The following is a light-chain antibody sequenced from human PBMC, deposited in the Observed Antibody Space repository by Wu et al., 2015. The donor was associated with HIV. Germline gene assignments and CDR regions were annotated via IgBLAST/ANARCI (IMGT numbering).Light chain of an antibody. CDR3: QQYISWPL. J-gene: IGKJ4*01. V-gene: IGKV3-20*01. CDR2: GAS. CDR1: QSVSSSY. Sequence: EIVLTQSPGTLSLSPGERATLSCRASQSVSSSYLAWYQQKPGQAPRLLIYGASSRATGIPDRFSGSGSGTDFTLTISRLEPEDFAVYYCQQYISWPLFGGGTKVEIK.